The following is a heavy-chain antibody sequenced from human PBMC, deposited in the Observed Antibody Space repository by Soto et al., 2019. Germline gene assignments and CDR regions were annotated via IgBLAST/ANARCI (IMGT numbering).Heavy chain of an antibody. CDR1: GYTFTNYD. Sequence: ASVKVSCKASGYTFTNYDIHWVRQAPGQGLEWMGWFNPNSGNRGYADKFQGRVSLTRDISITTDYMQLSGLRSEDTAVYFCARANGNLRDGFDLWGQGTMVTVSS. V-gene: IGHV1-8*01. D-gene: IGHD1-1*01. CDR3: ARANGNLRDGFDL. J-gene: IGHJ3*01. CDR2: FNPNSGNR.